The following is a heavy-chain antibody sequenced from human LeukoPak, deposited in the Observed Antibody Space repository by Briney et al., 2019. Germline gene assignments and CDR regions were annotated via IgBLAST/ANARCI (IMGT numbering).Heavy chain of an antibody. Sequence: PSETLSLTCTVSGGSIRSYYWSWIRQPPGKGLEWIGFIYSSGNTNYNPSLKSRVTISVDTSTNQFSLKLSSVTAADTAVYYCARHGASGGQQLVPYDYWGQGTLVTVSS. CDR2: IYSSGNT. J-gene: IGHJ4*02. CDR3: ARHGASGGQQLVPYDY. D-gene: IGHD6-13*01. V-gene: IGHV4-59*08. CDR1: GGSIRSYY.